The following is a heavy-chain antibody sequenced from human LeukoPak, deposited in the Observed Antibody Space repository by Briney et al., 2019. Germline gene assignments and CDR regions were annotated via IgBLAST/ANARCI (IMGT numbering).Heavy chain of an antibody. V-gene: IGHV4-59*01. CDR3: ARGGNYWPQWWFDP. Sequence: SETLSLTCTVFGGSISTYYWSWIRQPPGKGLEWIGYIYYTGSTSYNPSLKSRVTMSLDASKNQFSLELNSVTPADTVVYYCARGGNYWPQWWFDPWGRGTLVSVSS. CDR2: IYYTGST. CDR1: GGSISTYY. D-gene: IGHD1-26*01. J-gene: IGHJ5*02.